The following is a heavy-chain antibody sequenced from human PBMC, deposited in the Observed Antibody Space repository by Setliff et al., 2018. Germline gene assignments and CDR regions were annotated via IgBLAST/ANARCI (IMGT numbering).Heavy chain of an antibody. V-gene: IGHV4-34*01. CDR2: IGHSDMP. D-gene: IGHD4-17*01. CDR1: GGSFTGYC. CDR3: ARHGGWYFDL. Sequence: PSETLSLTCTVYGGSFTGYCWSWFRQVPGKGLEWIAEIGHSDMPHYNPSLKSRVTISADTSKSGFSLRLNSVTAADSAVYYCARHGGWYFDLWGRGTLVTVSS. J-gene: IGHJ2*01.